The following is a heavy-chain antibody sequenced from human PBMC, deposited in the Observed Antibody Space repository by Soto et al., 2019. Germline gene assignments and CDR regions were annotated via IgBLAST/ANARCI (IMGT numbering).Heavy chain of an antibody. J-gene: IGHJ4*02. D-gene: IGHD2-2*01. V-gene: IGHV3-23*01. Sequence: GGSLRLSCAASGFTFRSYGMSWVRQAPGKGLEWVSAISGSGGSTYYADSVKGRFTISRDASKNTLYLQVNSLRAEDTAVYYCARATRYFGSFDYWGQGILVTVSS. CDR3: ARATRYFGSFDY. CDR2: ISGSGGST. CDR1: GFTFRSYG.